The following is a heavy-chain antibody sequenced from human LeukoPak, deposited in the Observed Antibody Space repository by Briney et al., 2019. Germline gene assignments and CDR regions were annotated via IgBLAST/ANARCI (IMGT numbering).Heavy chain of an antibody. CDR2: IYYSGST. J-gene: IGHJ3*02. V-gene: IGHV4-39*01. Sequence: PSETLSLTYTLSGGSISSSSYYWGWSRQPPGKGLEWIGSIYYSGSTYYNPSLKSRVTISVATSKNQVSLKLSSVTAADTAVYYCARRGCITMIVVAPSGAFDIWGQGTMVTVSS. D-gene: IGHD3-22*01. CDR3: ARRGCITMIVVAPSGAFDI. CDR1: GGSISSSSYY.